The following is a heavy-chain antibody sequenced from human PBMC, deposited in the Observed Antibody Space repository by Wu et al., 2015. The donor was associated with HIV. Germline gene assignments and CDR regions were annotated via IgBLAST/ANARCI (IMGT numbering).Heavy chain of an antibody. Sequence: QVQLLQSGAEVKKPGSSVRVSCKASGYRFINYGINWVRQAPGQGLECLGWISTYNGNTNYAQKFQGRVTMTTDTSTSTAYMELRSLRSDDTAVYYCARDGSLSALENWFDPWGQGTLVTVSS. CDR3: ARDGSLSALENWFDP. CDR2: ISTYNGNT. J-gene: IGHJ5*02. CDR1: GYRFINYG. D-gene: IGHD3-10*01. V-gene: IGHV1-18*01.